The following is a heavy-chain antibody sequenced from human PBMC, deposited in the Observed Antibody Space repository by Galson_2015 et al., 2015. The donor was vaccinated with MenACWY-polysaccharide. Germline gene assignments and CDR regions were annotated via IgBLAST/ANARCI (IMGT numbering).Heavy chain of an antibody. CDR1: GGSISSGSYY. V-gene: IGHV4-61*02. CDR2: IYTSGST. CDR3: ARDTGYYDSSGYYYSLNNWFDP. D-gene: IGHD3-22*01. Sequence: TLSLTCTVSGGSISSGSYYWSWIRQPAGKGLEWIGRIYTSGSTNYNPSLKSRVTISVDTSKNQFSLKLSSVTAADTAVYYCARDTGYYDSSGYYYSLNNWFDPWGQGTLVTVSS. J-gene: IGHJ5*02.